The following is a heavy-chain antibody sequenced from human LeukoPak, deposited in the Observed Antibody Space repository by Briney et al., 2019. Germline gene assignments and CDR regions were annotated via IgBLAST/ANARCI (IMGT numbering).Heavy chain of an antibody. D-gene: IGHD4-4*01. Sequence: GGSLRLSCAASGFTFSSYAMGWVRQAPGKGLEWVSAISGSGSSTYYADSVKGRFTISRDNSKNTLYLQMNSLRAEDTAVYSCAKDLSNPYKYYGMDVWGQGTTVTVSS. CDR2: ISGSGSST. CDR3: AKDLSNPYKYYGMDV. V-gene: IGHV3-23*01. J-gene: IGHJ6*02. CDR1: GFTFSSYA.